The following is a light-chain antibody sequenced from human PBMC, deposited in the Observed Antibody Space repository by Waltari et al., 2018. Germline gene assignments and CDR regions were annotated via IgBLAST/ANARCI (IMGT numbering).Light chain of an antibody. Sequence: QSVLTQPPSASGTPGQRVTISCSGSPSNIGNNPVNWYQQFPGTAPKVLIYDDNQRPWGVPDRFSVSKSGPSASLVISGLQSDDEADYYCAARDDSLNVWVFGGGTKVTVL. CDR3: AARDDSLNVWV. CDR2: DDN. J-gene: IGLJ3*02. CDR1: PSNIGNNP. V-gene: IGLV1-44*01.